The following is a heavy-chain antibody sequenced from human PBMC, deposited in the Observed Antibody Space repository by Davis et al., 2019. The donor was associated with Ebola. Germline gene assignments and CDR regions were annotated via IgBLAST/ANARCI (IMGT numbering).Heavy chain of an antibody. J-gene: IGHJ4*02. Sequence: MPSETLSLTCAVYGGSFSGYYWSWIRQPPGKGLEWIGEINHSGSTNYNPSLKSRVTISVDTSKNQFSLKLSSVTAADTAVYYCAREGLLDYWGQGTLVTVSS. D-gene: IGHD4-11*01. CDR3: AREGLLDY. CDR2: INHSGST. CDR1: GGSFSGYY. V-gene: IGHV4-34*01.